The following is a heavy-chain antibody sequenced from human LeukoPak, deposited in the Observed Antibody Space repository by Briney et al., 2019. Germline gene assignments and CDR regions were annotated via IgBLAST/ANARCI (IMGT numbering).Heavy chain of an antibody. CDR1: GGSISSSSYY. J-gene: IGHJ4*02. D-gene: IGHD1-26*01. V-gene: IGHV4-39*01. CDR3: ARLGVGATDY. CDR2: IYYSGST. Sequence: SETLSLTCTVSGGSISSSSYYWGWIRQPPGKGLEWIGSIYYSGSTYYNPSLKSRVTISVDTSKNQFSLKLSSVTAADTAVYYCARLGVGATDYWGQGTLVTVSS.